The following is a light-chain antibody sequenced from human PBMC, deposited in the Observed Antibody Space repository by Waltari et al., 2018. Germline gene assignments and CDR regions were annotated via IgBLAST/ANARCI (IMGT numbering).Light chain of an antibody. CDR3: QQRSISCT. CDR2: DAS. V-gene: IGKV3-11*01. CDR1: QSVGNY. J-gene: IGKJ2*02. Sequence: ILLTQSPDTLTLSPGERATLSCWASQSVGNYLAWYQQKPGQAPRLLIDDASRRATGIPARVSGSGSGTDFTLTISSLEPEDFAVYYCQQRSISCTFGLGTRLEI.